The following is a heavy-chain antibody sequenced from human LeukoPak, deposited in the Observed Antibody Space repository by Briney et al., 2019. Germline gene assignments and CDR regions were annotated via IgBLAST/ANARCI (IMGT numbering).Heavy chain of an antibody. J-gene: IGHJ4*02. V-gene: IGHV3-7*01. CDR2: IKQDGSEK. CDR3: AREVRLAARPWCYFDY. CDR1: GFTFSSYR. D-gene: IGHD6-6*01. Sequence: GGSLRLSCAASGFTFSSYRTSWVRQAPGKGLEWVANIKQDGSEKYYVDSVKGRFTISRDNAKNSLYLQMNSLRAEDTAVYYCAREVRLAARPWCYFDYWGQGTLVTVSS.